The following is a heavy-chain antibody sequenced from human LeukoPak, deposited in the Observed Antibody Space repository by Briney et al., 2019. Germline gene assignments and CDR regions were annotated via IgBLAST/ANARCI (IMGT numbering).Heavy chain of an antibody. J-gene: IGHJ4*02. V-gene: IGHV1-18*01. CDR2: ISAYNGNI. CDR3: ARVPDRAVSGWYRANY. D-gene: IGHD6-19*01. Sequence: GASVKVSCKASGYTFTSYGISWVRQAPGQGLEWMGWISAYNGNINYAQKLQGRVTMTTDTSTSTAYMELRSLRSDDTAVYYCARVPDRAVSGWYRANYWGQGTLVTVSS. CDR1: GYTFTSYG.